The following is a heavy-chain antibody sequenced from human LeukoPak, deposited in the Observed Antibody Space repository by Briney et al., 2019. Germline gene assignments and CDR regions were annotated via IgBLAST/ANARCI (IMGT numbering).Heavy chain of an antibody. D-gene: IGHD3-10*02. CDR2: ISSSGSTI. J-gene: IGHJ6*04. Sequence: GGSLRLSCVASAFTFSDYTMTWVRQAPGKGLEWVSYISSSGSTIYYADSVKGRFTISRDNAKNSLYLQMNSLRAEDTAVYYCAELGITMIGGVWGKGTTVTISS. CDR1: AFTFSDYT. CDR3: AELGITMIGGV. V-gene: IGHV3-48*04.